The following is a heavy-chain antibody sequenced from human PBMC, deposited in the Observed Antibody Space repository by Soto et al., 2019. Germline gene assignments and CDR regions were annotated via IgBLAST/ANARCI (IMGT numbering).Heavy chain of an antibody. Sequence: GASVKVSCKASGGTFSSYAISWVRQAPGQGLEWMGGIIPIFGTANYAQKFQGRVTITADESTSTAYMELSSLRSEDTAVYYCARTRGFDFWSGPFDYWGQGTLVTVSS. CDR3: ARTRGFDFWSGPFDY. CDR1: GGTFSSYA. D-gene: IGHD3-3*01. CDR2: IIPIFGTA. V-gene: IGHV1-69*13. J-gene: IGHJ4*02.